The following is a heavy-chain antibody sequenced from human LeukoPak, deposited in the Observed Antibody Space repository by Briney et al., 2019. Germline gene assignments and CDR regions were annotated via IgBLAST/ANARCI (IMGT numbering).Heavy chain of an antibody. CDR1: GGSISSGSYY. CDR2: IYTSGST. Sequence: ASQTLSLTCSVSGGSISSGSYYWSWLRQPAGKGLEWIGRIYTSGSTKYNPSLKSRVTISADTSKSQFSLKLSSVTAADTAVYYCASGEYSSSLGAFDIWGQGTMVTVSS. J-gene: IGHJ3*02. CDR3: ASGEYSSSLGAFDI. V-gene: IGHV4-61*02. D-gene: IGHD6-6*01.